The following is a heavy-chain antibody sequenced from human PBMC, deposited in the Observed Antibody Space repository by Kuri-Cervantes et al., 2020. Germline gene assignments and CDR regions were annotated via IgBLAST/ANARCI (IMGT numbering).Heavy chain of an antibody. Sequence: SVKGSFKASGGTFSSYAISWVRQAPGQGLEWMGGIIPIFGTANYAQKFKGRVTMTADESTSTAYMELSSLRSEDTAVYYCASVLRFLEWLGGGMDVWGQGTTVTVSS. CDR2: IIPIFGTA. V-gene: IGHV1-69*13. J-gene: IGHJ6*02. CDR1: GGTFSSYA. CDR3: ASVLRFLEWLGGGMDV. D-gene: IGHD3-3*01.